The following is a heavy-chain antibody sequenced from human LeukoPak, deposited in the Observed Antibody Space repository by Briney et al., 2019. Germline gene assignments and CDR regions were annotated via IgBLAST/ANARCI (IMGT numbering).Heavy chain of an antibody. CDR2: MSFDGSHE. V-gene: IGHV3-30*04. Sequence: GGSLRLSCVASGLTFSNSAMHWVRQAPGKGLEWVAIMSFDGSHERYGDSVKGRFTLSRDNSKNTLYLQINSLRTEDTAVYYRARGGKCSDGKCYLIDYWGQGTLVTVSS. D-gene: IGHD2-15*01. J-gene: IGHJ4*02. CDR1: GLTFSNSA. CDR3: ARGGKCSDGKCYLIDY.